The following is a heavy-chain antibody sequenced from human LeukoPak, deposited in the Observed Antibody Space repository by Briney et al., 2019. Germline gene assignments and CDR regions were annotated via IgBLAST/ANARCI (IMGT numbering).Heavy chain of an antibody. J-gene: IGHJ4*02. D-gene: IGHD1-26*01. CDR1: GDSISGYY. Sequence: SETLSLTCTVSGDSISGYYWSWIRQPPGKGLEWLGNIYHSGSTNYSPSLKSRVTISVDTSKNQFSLKLSSVTAADTAVYYCARSYSGIPYYFDYWGQGTLVTVSS. CDR2: IYHSGST. V-gene: IGHV4-59*01. CDR3: ARSYSGIPYYFDY.